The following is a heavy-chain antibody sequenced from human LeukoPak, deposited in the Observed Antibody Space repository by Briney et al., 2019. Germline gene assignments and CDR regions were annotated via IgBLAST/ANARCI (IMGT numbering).Heavy chain of an antibody. CDR1: GGSISSYY. CDR2: IYYSGST. J-gene: IGHJ6*03. Sequence: PSETLSLTCTVSGGSISSYYWSWIRQPPGKGLEWIGYIYYSGSTNYNPSLKSRVTISVDMSKNQFSLKLSSVTAADTAVYYCARDPVESYWNYYYYYMDVWGKGTTVTVSS. V-gene: IGHV4-59*01. D-gene: IGHD1-1*01. CDR3: ARDPVESYWNYYYYYMDV.